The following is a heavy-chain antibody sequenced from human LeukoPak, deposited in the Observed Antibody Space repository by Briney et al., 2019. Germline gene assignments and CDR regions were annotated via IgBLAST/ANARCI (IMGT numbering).Heavy chain of an antibody. J-gene: IGHJ4*02. V-gene: IGHV3-48*01. CDR3: ARGLLWFGELGDY. CDR1: GFTFSTYN. Sequence: GGSLRLSCAASGFTFSTYNMNWVRQAPGKGLEWVSYISSSGSTIYYADSVKGRFTISRDNAKKSLYLQMNSLRAEDTAVYYCARGLLWFGELGDYWGQGTLVTVSS. D-gene: IGHD3-10*01. CDR2: ISSSGSTI.